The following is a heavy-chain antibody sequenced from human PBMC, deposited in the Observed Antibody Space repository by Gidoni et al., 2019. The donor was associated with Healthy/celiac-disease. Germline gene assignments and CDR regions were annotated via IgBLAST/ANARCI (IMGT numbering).Heavy chain of an antibody. J-gene: IGHJ4*02. Sequence: QVQLQQWGAGLLKPSETLSLTCAVYGGSFSGYYWGWIRQPPGKGLEWIGEINHSGSTNYNPSLKSRVTISVDTSKNQFSLKLSSVTAADTAVYYCARGSVGATDYFDYWGQGTLVTVSS. CDR1: GGSFSGYY. CDR3: ARGSVGATDYFDY. CDR2: INHSGST. D-gene: IGHD1-26*01. V-gene: IGHV4-34*01.